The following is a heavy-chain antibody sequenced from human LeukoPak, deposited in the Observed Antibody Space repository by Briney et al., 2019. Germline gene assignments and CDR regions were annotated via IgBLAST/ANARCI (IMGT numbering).Heavy chain of an antibody. J-gene: IGHJ6*02. D-gene: IGHD3-10*01. CDR3: ASKVTYYYGSGSYHRHYYYGMDV. CDR2: INHSGST. V-gene: IGHV4-34*01. CDR1: GGSFSGYY. Sequence: SETLSLTCAVYGGSFSGYYWSWIRQPPGKGLEWIGEINHSGSTNYNPSLRSRVTISVDTSKNQFSLKLSSVTAADTAVYYCASKVTYYYGSGSYHRHYYYGMDVWGQGTTVTVSS.